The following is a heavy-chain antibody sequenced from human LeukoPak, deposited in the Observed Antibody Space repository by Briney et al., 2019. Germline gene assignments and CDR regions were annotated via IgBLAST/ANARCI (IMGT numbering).Heavy chain of an antibody. CDR3: ARRITMVRGVTTPYWYFDL. CDR1: GYSFTRYW. J-gene: IGHJ2*01. Sequence: GESLKISCKGSGYSFTRYWIGWVRQMPGKGLEWMGIIYPGDSDTRYSPSFQGQVTISADKSISTAYLQWSSLKASDTAMYYCARRITMVRGVTTPYWYFDLWGRGTLVTVSS. CDR2: IYPGDSDT. V-gene: IGHV5-51*01. D-gene: IGHD3-10*01.